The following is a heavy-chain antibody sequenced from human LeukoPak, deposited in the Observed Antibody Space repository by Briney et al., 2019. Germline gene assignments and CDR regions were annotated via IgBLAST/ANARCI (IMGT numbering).Heavy chain of an antibody. CDR2: IYYSGST. CDR3: ARAAGGYYDFWSGYWYMDV. D-gene: IGHD3-3*01. V-gene: IGHV4-59*01. J-gene: IGHJ6*03. CDR1: GGSISSYY. Sequence: PSETLSLTCTVSGGSISSYYRSWVRQPPGKGLEWIGYIYYSGSTNYNPSLKSRVTISVDTSKNQFSLKLSSVTAADTAVYYCARAAGGYYDFWSGYWYMDVWGKGTTVTVSS.